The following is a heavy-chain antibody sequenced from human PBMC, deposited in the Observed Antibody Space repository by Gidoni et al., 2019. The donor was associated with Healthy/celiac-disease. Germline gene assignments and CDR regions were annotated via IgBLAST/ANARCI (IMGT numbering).Heavy chain of an antibody. D-gene: IGHD6-6*01. CDR1: GGSISSGGYY. Sequence: QVQLQESGPGLVKPSQTLSLTCTVSGGSISSGGYYWSWIRQHPGKGLEWLGYIFYCGSTYYNPSLKSRVTISVDTSKNQFSLKLSSVTAADTAVYYCARGRYSSSPQGIRCAFDIWGQGTMVTVSS. CDR2: IFYCGST. J-gene: IGHJ3*02. CDR3: ARGRYSSSPQGIRCAFDI. V-gene: IGHV4-31*03.